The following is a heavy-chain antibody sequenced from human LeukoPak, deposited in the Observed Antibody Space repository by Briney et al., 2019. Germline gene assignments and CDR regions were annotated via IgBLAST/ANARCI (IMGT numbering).Heavy chain of an antibody. Sequence: GGSLRLSCAASGFTFSGSAMHWVRQASGKGLEWVGRIRSKANSYATAYAASVEGRFTISRDDSKNTAYLQMNSLKTEDTAVYYCTRRGGIGDDYWGQGTLVTVSS. CDR1: GFTFSGSA. J-gene: IGHJ4*02. V-gene: IGHV3-73*01. CDR3: TRRGGIGDDY. D-gene: IGHD3-10*01. CDR2: IRSKANSYAT.